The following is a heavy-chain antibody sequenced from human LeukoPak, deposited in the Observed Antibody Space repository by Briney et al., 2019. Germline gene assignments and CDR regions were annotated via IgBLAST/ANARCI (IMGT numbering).Heavy chain of an antibody. D-gene: IGHD4-17*01. J-gene: IGHJ4*02. CDR1: GFTFNSYA. Sequence: PGGSLRLSCAASGFTFNSYAMHWVRQAPGKGLEWVAVKSYDGGNKYYADSVRGRFAISRDNSQNTVYLQMNSLRDEDTAVYYCARDWRDYGDYGYYYEYWGQGTLVTVSS. CDR3: ARDWRDYGDYGYYYEY. V-gene: IGHV3-30*09. CDR2: KSYDGGNK.